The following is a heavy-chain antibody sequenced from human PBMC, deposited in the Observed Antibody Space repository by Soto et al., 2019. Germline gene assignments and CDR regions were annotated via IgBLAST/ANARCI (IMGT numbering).Heavy chain of an antibody. CDR3: ARGNRHWYSSSWSANPVDY. Sequence: SETLSLTCTVSGGSISSGGYYWSWIRQHPGKGLEWIGYIYYSGSTYYNPSLKSRVTISVDTSKNQFSLKLSSVTAADTAVYYCARGNRHWYSSSWSANPVDYWGQGTLVTVSS. CDR2: IYYSGST. D-gene: IGHD6-13*01. V-gene: IGHV4-31*03. CDR1: GGSISSGGYY. J-gene: IGHJ4*02.